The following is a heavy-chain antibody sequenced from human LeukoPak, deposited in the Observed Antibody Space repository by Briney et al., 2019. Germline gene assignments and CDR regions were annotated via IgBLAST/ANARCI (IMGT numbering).Heavy chain of an antibody. Sequence: SETLSLTCAVYGGSFSGYYWSWIRQPPGKGLEWIGEINHSGSTNYNPSLKSRVTISVDTSKNQFSLELSSVTAADTAVYYCARGRSYCSGGSCFYGHYYGMDVWGQGTTVTVSS. J-gene: IGHJ6*02. D-gene: IGHD2-15*01. V-gene: IGHV4-34*01. CDR3: ARGRSYCSGGSCFYGHYYGMDV. CDR2: INHSGST. CDR1: GGSFSGYY.